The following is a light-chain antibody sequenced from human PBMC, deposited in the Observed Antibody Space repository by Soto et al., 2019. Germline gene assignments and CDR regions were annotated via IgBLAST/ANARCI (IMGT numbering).Light chain of an antibody. CDR2: WAS. CDR1: QSVLYSSNNKNY. Sequence: DIVMTESPDSLAVSLGERATINCKSCQSVLYSSNNKNYLAWYQQKPGQPPKLLIYWASTRESGVPDRFSGSGSGTDFTLTISSLQAEDVAVYYCQQYYSTPTWTFGQGTKVEIK. J-gene: IGKJ1*01. V-gene: IGKV4-1*01. CDR3: QQYYSTPTWT.